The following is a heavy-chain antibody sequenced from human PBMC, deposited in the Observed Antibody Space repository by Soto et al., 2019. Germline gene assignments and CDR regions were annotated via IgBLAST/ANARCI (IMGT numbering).Heavy chain of an antibody. J-gene: IGHJ4*02. Sequence: SETLSLTCTVSGGSISSGGYYWSWIRQHPGKGLEWIGYIYYSGSTYYNPSLKSRVTISVDTSKNQFSLKLRSVTAADTAVYFCARQNDLGYFDYWGQGTLVTVSS. CDR2: IYYSGST. CDR3: ARQNDLGYFDY. D-gene: IGHD1-1*01. CDR1: GGSISSGGYY. V-gene: IGHV4-31*03.